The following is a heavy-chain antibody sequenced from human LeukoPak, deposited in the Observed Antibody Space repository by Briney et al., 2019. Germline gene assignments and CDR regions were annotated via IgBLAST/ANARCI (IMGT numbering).Heavy chain of an antibody. V-gene: IGHV1-18*01. CDR3: ARDKSGSYFPFDY. CDR1: GYTGTSYG. D-gene: IGHD1-26*01. J-gene: IGHJ4*02. CDR2: ISAYNGTT. Sequence: GASVKVSCKASGYTGTSYGISWVRQAPAAGLELMGWISAYNGTTNYAQKLQGRVTMTADTSTSTAYMELRSPRSDDTAVYYCARDKSGSYFPFDYWGQGTLVTVSS.